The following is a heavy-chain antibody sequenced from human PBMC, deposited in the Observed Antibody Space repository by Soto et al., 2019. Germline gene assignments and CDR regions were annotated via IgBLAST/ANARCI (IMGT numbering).Heavy chain of an antibody. J-gene: IGHJ5*02. CDR3: TTDAYYDFWSGYYELRFDP. D-gene: IGHD3-3*01. CDR1: GFTFSNAW. V-gene: IGHV3-15*01. CDR2: IKSKTDGGTT. Sequence: PGGSLRLSCAASGFTFSNAWMSWVRQAPGKGLEWVGRIKSKTDGGTTDYAAPVKGRFTISRDDSKNTLYLQMNSLKTEDTAVYYCTTDAYYDFWSGYYELRFDPCGQGTLVTAPQ.